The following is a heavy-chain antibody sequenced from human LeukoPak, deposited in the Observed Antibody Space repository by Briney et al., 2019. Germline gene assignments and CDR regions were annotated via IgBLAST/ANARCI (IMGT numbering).Heavy chain of an antibody. J-gene: IGHJ4*02. CDR2: IRYDGSNK. CDR3: AKDRGQQLSSYYFDY. CDR1: GFTFSSYG. V-gene: IGHV3-30*02. D-gene: IGHD6-13*01. Sequence: GGSLKLSCAASGFTFSSYGMHWVRQAPGKGLEWVAFIRYDGSNKYYADSVKGRFTISRDNSKNTLYLQMNSLRAEDTAVYYCAKDRGQQLSSYYFDYWGQGTLVTVSS.